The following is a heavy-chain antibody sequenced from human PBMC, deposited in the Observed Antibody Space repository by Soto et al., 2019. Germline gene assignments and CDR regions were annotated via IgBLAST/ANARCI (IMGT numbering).Heavy chain of an antibody. CDR1: GFTFSSYA. D-gene: IGHD3-16*01. Sequence: ESLKISCVASGFTFSSYAMSWVRQTPGKGLEWVSGISGSGGRTYYADSVKGRFTIYRDNSNNTLSLQMHILRVEDTAVYFCAKGGYYSLFDIWGQGTMVT. CDR3: AKGGYYSLFDI. J-gene: IGHJ3*02. CDR2: ISGSGGRT. V-gene: IGHV3-23*01.